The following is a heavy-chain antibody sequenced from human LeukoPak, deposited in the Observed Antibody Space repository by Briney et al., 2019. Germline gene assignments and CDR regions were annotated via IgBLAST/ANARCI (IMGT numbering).Heavy chain of an antibody. J-gene: IGHJ4*02. CDR3: ARESHIAAPTTYDY. V-gene: IGHV3-21*01. D-gene: IGHD6-6*01. CDR2: ISSSSSYI. Sequence: PGGSLRLSCAASGFTFSSYGMNWVRQAPGKGLEWVSSISSSSSYIYYADSVKGRFTISRDNAKNSLYLQMNSLRAEDTAVYYCARESHIAAPTTYDYWGQGTLVAVSS. CDR1: GFTFSSYG.